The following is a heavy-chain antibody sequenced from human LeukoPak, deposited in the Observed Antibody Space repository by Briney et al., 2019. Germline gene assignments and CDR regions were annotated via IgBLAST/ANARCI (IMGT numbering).Heavy chain of an antibody. CDR1: GYTFTSYG. CDR2: ISAYNGNT. CDR3: ARVYISGYSNVNWFDP. J-gene: IGHJ5*02. Sequence: ASVKVSCKASGYTFTSYGISWVRQAPGQGLEWMGWISAYNGNTNYAQKLQGRVTMTTDTSTSTAYMELRSLRSDDTAVYYCARVYISGYSNVNWFDPWGQGTLVTVSS. D-gene: IGHD5-18*01. V-gene: IGHV1-18*01.